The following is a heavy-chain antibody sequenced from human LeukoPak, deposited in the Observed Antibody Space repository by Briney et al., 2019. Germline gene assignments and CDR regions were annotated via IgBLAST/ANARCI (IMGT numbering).Heavy chain of an antibody. J-gene: IGHJ4*02. CDR3: ARHGYTSGPIDY. D-gene: IGHD6-19*01. CDR1: GGSFSGYY. CDR2: VYYTGSS. V-gene: IGHV4-59*01. Sequence: TSETLSLTCAVYGGSFSGYYWSWIRQPPGKSLEWIGFVYYTGSSDSSPSLKSRVTISVDTSKNQFSLKLISLTAADTAVYFCARHGYTSGPIDYWGQGTLVTVSS.